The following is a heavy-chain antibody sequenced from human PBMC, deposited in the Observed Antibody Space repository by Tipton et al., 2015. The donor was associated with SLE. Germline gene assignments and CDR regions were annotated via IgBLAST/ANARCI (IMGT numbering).Heavy chain of an antibody. J-gene: IGHJ2*01. V-gene: IGHV4-39*01. Sequence: TLSLTCTVSGGSISSSNYYWGWIRQPPGKGLEWIGSIYYNGITYYNPSLKSRVTISGDTSKNQFSLKLSCVTAADTSVYYCARRVAVAFDLWGRGTLVTVSS. CDR1: GGSISSSNYY. CDR2: IYYNGIT. CDR3: ARRVAVAFDL. D-gene: IGHD6-19*01.